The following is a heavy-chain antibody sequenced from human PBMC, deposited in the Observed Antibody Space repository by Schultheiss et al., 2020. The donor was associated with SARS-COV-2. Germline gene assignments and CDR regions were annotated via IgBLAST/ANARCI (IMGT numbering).Heavy chain of an antibody. CDR2: IRSKAYGGTT. V-gene: IGHV3-49*04. CDR1: GFTFGDYA. D-gene: IGHD2-2*01. J-gene: IGHJ6*02. Sequence: GESLKISCTASGFTFGDYAMSWVRQAPGKGLEWVGFIRSKAYGGTTEYAASVKGRFTMTEDTSTDTAYMELSSLRSEDTAVYYCARDKQIVPALTVYYYYGMDVWGQGTTVTVSS. CDR3: ARDKQIVPALTVYYYYGMDV.